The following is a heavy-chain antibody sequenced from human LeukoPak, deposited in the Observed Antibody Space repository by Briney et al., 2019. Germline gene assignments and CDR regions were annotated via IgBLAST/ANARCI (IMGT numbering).Heavy chain of an antibody. CDR1: GGSIRYYY. J-gene: IGHJ1*01. V-gene: IGHV4-59*08. Sequence: TETLSLSCTVSGGSIRYYYWNWIRQPPGKGLEWIGHIYYTGSTNYNPSLKSRVTISLDTSKNQLSLKLSSVTAADTAVYYCARGKPRGNYDSSGFHNWAQGPLDTVSS. D-gene: IGHD3-22*01. CDR2: IYYTGST. CDR3: ARGKPRGNYDSSGFHN.